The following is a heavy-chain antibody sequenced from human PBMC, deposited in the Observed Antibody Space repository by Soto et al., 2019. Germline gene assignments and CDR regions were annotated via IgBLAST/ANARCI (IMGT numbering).Heavy chain of an antibody. D-gene: IGHD3-10*01. V-gene: IGHV3-30-3*01. CDR2: ISYDGSNK. J-gene: IGHJ3*02. CDR1: GFTFSSYA. Sequence: QVQLVESGGGVVQPGRSLRLSRAASGFTFSSYAMHWVRQAPGKGLEWVAVISYDGSNKYYADSVKGRFTISRDNSKNTLYLQMNSLRAEDTAVYYCARDVSEGDAFDIWGQGTMVTVSS. CDR3: ARDVSEGDAFDI.